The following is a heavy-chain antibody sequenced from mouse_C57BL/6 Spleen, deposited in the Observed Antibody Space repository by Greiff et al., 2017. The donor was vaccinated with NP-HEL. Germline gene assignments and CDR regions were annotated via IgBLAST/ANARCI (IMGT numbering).Heavy chain of an antibody. J-gene: IGHJ4*01. D-gene: IGHD1-1*01. V-gene: IGHV1-85*01. CDR1: GYTFTSYD. Sequence: VQVVESGPELVKPGASVQLSCKASGYTFTSYDINWVKQRPGQGLEWIGWIYPRDGSTKYNEKFKGKATLTVDKASNTAYMALHRLTAEDSAVYFCERDYGSSDDAMDDWGQGTSVTVSS. CDR2: IYPRDGST. CDR3: ERDYGSSDDAMDD.